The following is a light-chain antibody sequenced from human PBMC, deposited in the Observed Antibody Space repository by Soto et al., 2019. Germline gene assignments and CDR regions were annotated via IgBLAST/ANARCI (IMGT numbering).Light chain of an antibody. Sequence: QSVLTQPPSASGTPGLRVTISCSGSSSNIGGNFVFWYQQLPGTAPKLLIYRNNQRPSGVPDRFSGSKSGTSASLAISGLRAEDEADYYCAAWDDSLSGVVFGAGTKLTVL. CDR1: SSNIGGNF. V-gene: IGLV1-47*01. J-gene: IGLJ2*01. CDR2: RNN. CDR3: AAWDDSLSGVV.